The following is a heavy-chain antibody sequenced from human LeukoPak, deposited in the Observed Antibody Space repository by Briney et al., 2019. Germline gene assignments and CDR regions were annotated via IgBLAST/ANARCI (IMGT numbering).Heavy chain of an antibody. V-gene: IGHV5-51*01. CDR3: AGVNSSSFDY. CDR1: GYSLTSYW. D-gene: IGHD6-13*01. CDR2: IYPGDSDT. J-gene: IGHJ4*02. Sequence: GGSLRPSCKGSGYSLTSYWIGWVRQMPGKGLEWMGIIYPGDSDTRYSPSFQGQVTISADKSISTAYLQWSSLKASDTAMYYCAGVNSSSFDYWGQGTLVTVSS.